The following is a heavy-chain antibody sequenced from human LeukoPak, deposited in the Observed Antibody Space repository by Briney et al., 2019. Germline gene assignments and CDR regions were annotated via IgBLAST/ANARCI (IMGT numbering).Heavy chain of an antibody. CDR3: ASTYSYGFVDY. V-gene: IGHV3-66*01. Sequence: GGSLRLSCAASGFTVSSNYMSWVRQAPGKGLEWVSVIYSGGSTYYADSAKGRFTISRGNSKNTLYLQMNSLRAEDTAVYYCASTYSYGFVDYWGQGTLVTVSS. D-gene: IGHD5-18*01. CDR2: IYSGGST. CDR1: GFTVSSNY. J-gene: IGHJ4*02.